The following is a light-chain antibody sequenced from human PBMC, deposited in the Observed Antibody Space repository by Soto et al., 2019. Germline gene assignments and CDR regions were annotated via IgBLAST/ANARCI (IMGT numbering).Light chain of an antibody. CDR1: QRISTW. CDR3: QQYNRYSAWT. V-gene: IGKV1-5*01. J-gene: IGKJ1*01. Sequence: DIQMTKSPSTLSASVGDRVTITCRASQRISTWLAWYQQKPGKAPKLLIYDASSLESGAPSRFSGSESGTEFTLITSSQQPDDCAPYYCQQYNRYSAWTFGQGNKV. CDR2: DAS.